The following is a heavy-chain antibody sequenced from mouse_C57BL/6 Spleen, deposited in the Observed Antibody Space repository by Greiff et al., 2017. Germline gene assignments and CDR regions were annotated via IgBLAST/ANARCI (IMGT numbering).Heavy chain of an antibody. Sequence: QVQLQQPGAELVKPGASVKMSCKASGYTFTSYWITWVKQRPGQGLEWIGDIYPGSGSTTYHEKFKSKATLTVDTASVTAYMPLSSLTSEDSAVYYCARRGYGPYAMDYWGQGTSVTVSS. J-gene: IGHJ4*01. CDR2: IYPGSGST. V-gene: IGHV1-55*01. CDR3: ARRGYGPYAMDY. D-gene: IGHD1-1*01. CDR1: GYTFTSYW.